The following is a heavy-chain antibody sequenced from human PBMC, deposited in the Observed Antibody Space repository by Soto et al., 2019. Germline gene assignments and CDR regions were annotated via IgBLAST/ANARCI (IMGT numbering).Heavy chain of an antibody. CDR2: IWYDGSNK. J-gene: IGHJ4*02. Sequence: QVQLVESGGGVVQPGRSLRLSCAASGFTFSSYGMHWVRQAPGKGLEWVAVIWYDGSNKYYADSVKGRFTISRDNSKNTLYLQMNSLRAEDTAVYYCARDPGDYYLGCGDYWGQGTLVTVSS. CDR1: GFTFSSYG. D-gene: IGHD2-21*02. CDR3: ARDPGDYYLGCGDY. V-gene: IGHV3-33*01.